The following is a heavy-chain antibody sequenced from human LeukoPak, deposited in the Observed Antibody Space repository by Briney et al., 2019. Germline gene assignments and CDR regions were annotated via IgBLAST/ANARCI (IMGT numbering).Heavy chain of an antibody. J-gene: IGHJ5*02. Sequence: SETLSLTCTVSGYSISSGYYWGWIRQPPGKGLEWIGSIYHSGSTYYNPSLKSRVTTSVDTSKNQFSLKLSSVTAADTAVYYCARVTQWLVLSWFDPWGQGTLVTVSS. D-gene: IGHD6-19*01. V-gene: IGHV4-38-2*02. CDR2: IYHSGST. CDR3: ARVTQWLVLSWFDP. CDR1: GYSISSGYY.